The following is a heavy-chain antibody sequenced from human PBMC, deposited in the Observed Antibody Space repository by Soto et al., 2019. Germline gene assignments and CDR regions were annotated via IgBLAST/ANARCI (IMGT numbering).Heavy chain of an antibody. D-gene: IGHD3-22*01. CDR3: ARDSSGSSWFDP. CDR2: IIPIFGTS. CDR1: GGTFSSYA. J-gene: IGHJ5*02. Sequence: ASVKVSCKASGGTFSSYAISWVRQAPGQGLQWMGGIIPIFGTSNYAQKLQGRVTMTTDTSTSTAYMELRSLRSDDTAVYYCARDSSGSSWFDPWGQGTLVTVSS. V-gene: IGHV1-69*05.